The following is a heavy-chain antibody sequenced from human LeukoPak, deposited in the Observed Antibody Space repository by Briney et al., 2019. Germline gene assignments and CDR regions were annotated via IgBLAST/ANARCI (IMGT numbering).Heavy chain of an antibody. D-gene: IGHD3-22*01. CDR1: GFTVSSYA. J-gene: IGHJ4*02. Sequence: GGSLRLSCAASGFTVSSYAMSWVRQAPGKGLECVSDIGRGGGSTYYADSVKGRFTISRDNSKNTLYLQMSSLRAEDTAVYYCAKGRPYDSSGYYYYFDYWGQGTLVTVSS. V-gene: IGHV3-23*01. CDR2: IGRGGGST. CDR3: AKGRPYDSSGYYYYFDY.